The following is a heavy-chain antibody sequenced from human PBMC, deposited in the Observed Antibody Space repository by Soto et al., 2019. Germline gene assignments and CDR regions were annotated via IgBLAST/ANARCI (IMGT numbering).Heavy chain of an antibody. D-gene: IGHD3-16*01. Sequence: GASVKVSCKASGYTFTGYYMHWVRQAPGQGLEWMGWINPNSGGTNYAQKFQGWVTMTRDTSISTAYMELSRLRSDDTAVYYCARVSDRHIDYVWGAPGAFDIWGQGTMVTVSS. CDR3: ARVSDRHIDYVWGAPGAFDI. CDR2: INPNSGGT. J-gene: IGHJ3*02. V-gene: IGHV1-2*04. CDR1: GYTFTGYY.